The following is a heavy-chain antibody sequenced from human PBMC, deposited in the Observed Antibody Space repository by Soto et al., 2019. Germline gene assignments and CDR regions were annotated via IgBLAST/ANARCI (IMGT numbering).Heavy chain of an antibody. V-gene: IGHV3-23*01. J-gene: IGHJ4*02. CDR3: ARRLDYDIMTGTIDY. CDR1: GFPFSNYA. Sequence: EVQLLESGGGLVQPGGSLRLSCSASGFPFSNYAMSWVRQAPGKGLEWVSAISRSGGSPYYADSVRGRFTVSRNNSKHTQYLQMNSLRAEDTAVYYCARRLDYDIMTGTIDYWGQGTLVTVSS. CDR2: ISRSGGSP. D-gene: IGHD3-9*01.